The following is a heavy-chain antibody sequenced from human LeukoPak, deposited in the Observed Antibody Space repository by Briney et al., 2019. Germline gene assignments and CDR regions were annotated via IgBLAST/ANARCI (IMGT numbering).Heavy chain of an antibody. V-gene: IGHV4-39*01. J-gene: IGHJ4*02. CDR1: GASISSTGYC. D-gene: IGHD3-22*01. CDR2: VCDIGIT. Sequence: PAETLSLTCTVSGASISSTGYCWGWIRQPPGKGLEWIGSVCDIGITFYNPSLKSRPTMSVDTSRNQFSLRLSYVTAADTSLYYCARHDYDSSGYRRDYYFDFWGQGTPVTVSS. CDR3: ARHDYDSSGYRRDYYFDF.